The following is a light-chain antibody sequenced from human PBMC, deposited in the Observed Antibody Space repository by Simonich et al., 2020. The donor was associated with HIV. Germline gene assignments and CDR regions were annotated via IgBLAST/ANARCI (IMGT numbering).Light chain of an antibody. Sequence: DIVMTQSPDSLAVSLGERATLTCKSSQSVLYSSNNKNYLAWYQQKPGQPPNLLIYLASTRESGVPDPFSGSGSGTDFTLTINSLQAEDVAVYYCQQHYDTPWTFGQGTKVEIK. J-gene: IGKJ1*01. CDR2: LAS. V-gene: IGKV4-1*01. CDR3: QQHYDTPWT. CDR1: QSVLYSSNNKNY.